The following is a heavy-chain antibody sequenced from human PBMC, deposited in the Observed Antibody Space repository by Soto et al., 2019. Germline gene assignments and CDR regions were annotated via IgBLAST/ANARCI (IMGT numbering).Heavy chain of an antibody. D-gene: IGHD3-3*01. CDR3: ARVITIFGVVMANWFDP. J-gene: IGHJ5*02. V-gene: IGHV4-4*07. CDR1: GGSISSYY. Sequence: QVQLQESGPGLVKPSETLSLTCTVSGGSISSYYWSWIRQPAGKGLEWIGRIYTSGSTNYNPSLKSRVTMSVVTSKNQFSLKLSSVTAADTAVYYCARVITIFGVVMANWFDPWGQGTLVTVSS. CDR2: IYTSGST.